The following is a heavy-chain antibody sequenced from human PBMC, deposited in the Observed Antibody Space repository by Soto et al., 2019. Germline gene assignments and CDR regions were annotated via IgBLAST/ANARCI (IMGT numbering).Heavy chain of an antibody. CDR1: GFTVSSNY. J-gene: IGHJ4*02. D-gene: IGHD1-1*01. CDR3: ARENAGGGPFDY. V-gene: IGHV3-66*01. Sequence: GGSLRLSCAASGFTVSSNYMSWVRQAPGKGLEWVSIIYSGGNTYYANSVKGRFTISRNNSKNMLYLQMNSLRAEDTAVYYCARENAGGGPFDYWGQGTLVTVSS. CDR2: IYSGGNT.